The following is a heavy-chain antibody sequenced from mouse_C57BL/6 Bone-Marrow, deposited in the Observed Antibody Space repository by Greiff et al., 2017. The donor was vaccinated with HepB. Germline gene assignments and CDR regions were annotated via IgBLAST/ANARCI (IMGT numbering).Heavy chain of an antibody. CDR2: IDPSDSET. J-gene: IGHJ2*01. CDR3: ARFSPYYFDY. V-gene: IGHV1-52*01. CDR1: GYTFTSYW. Sequence: QVQLQRPGAELVRPGSSVKLSCKASGYTFTSYWMHWVKQRPIQGLEWIGNIDPSDSETHYNQKFKDKATLTVDKSSSTAYMKLSSLTSEDSAVYYCARFSPYYFDYWGQGTTLTVSS.